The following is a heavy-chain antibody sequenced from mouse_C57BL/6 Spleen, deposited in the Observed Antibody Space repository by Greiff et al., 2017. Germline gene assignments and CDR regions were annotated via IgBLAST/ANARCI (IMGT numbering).Heavy chain of an antibody. CDR3: ARREESTYHYFDY. CDR1: GYSITSGYY. CDR2: ISYDGSN. Sequence: VQLKESGPGLVKPSQSLSLTCSVTGYSITSGYYWNWIRQFPGNKLEWMGYISYDGSNNYNPSLKNRISITRDTSKNQFFLKLNSVTTEDTATYYCARREESTYHYFDYWGQGTTLTVSS. V-gene: IGHV3-6*01. J-gene: IGHJ2*01. D-gene: IGHD5-1*01.